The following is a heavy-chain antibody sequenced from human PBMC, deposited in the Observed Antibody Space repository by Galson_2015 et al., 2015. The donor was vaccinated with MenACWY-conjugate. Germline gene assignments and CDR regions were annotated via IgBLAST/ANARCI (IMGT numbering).Heavy chain of an antibody. J-gene: IGHJ4*02. V-gene: IGHV4-61*01. CDR3: AGVRHGYLIDY. CDR2: IYYTGST. CDR1: GGSVNSGNFY. Sequence: SETLSLTCTVSGGSVNSGNFYWSWIRQPPGKGLEWIWYIYYTGSTNYTPSLNSRVTISIDTSKNQFSLRLSSVTAADTAVYYCAGVRHGYLIDYWGQGTLVTVSS. D-gene: IGHD5-24*01.